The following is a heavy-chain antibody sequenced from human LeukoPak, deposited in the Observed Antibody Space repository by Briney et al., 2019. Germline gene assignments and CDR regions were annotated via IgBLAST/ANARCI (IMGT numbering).Heavy chain of an antibody. CDR1: GFNFNTYT. CDR2: IRHSDGRT. CDR3: AKGLERESRLDS. D-gene: IGHD1-1*01. V-gene: IGHV3-23*01. J-gene: IGHJ4*02. Sequence: GESLRLSCDASGFNFNTYTMYWVRQAPGQGLEWVSGIRHSDGRTYYADSVRGRFTISSDIFKSTLYLQMNGLRADDTALYYCAKGLERESRLDSWGQGTLVTVSS.